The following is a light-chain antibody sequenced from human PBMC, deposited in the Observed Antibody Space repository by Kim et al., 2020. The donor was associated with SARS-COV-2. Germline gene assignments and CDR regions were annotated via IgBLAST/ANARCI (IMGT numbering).Light chain of an antibody. CDR1: QSISSH. V-gene: IGKV1-39*01. J-gene: IGKJ3*01. CDR3: QQSYITPFT. Sequence: ASVGDRVTITCRTTQSISSHLNLDQQKPGRAPKRLISAASTLQGGVPSRFSGSGSETDFTLTISSLQPEDFATYFCQQSYITPFTFGPGTKVDIK. CDR2: AAS.